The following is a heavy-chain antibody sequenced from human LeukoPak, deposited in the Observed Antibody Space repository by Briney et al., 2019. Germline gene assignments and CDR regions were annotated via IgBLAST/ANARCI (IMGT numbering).Heavy chain of an antibody. J-gene: IGHJ6*02. V-gene: IGHV4-34*01. CDR2: INHSGST. CDR1: GGSFSGYY. D-gene: IGHD2-15*01. Sequence: PSETLSLTCAVYGGSFSGYYWSWTRQPPGKGLEWIGEINHSGSTNYNPSLKSRVTISVDTSKNQFSLKLSSVTAADTAVYYCAPLGYCSGGSCPSHYGMDVWGQGTTVTVSS. CDR3: APLGYCSGGSCPSHYGMDV.